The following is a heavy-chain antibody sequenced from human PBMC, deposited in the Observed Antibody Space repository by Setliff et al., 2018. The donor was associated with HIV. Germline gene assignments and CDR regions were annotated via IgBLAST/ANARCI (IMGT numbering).Heavy chain of an antibody. J-gene: IGHJ4*02. V-gene: IGHV1-18*01. Sequence: GASVKVSCKASGYTFTSYGISWVRQAPGQGLEWMGWISAYNGNTNYAPRFQGRVTITADDSTNTAYLELSNLRFDDTATYYCARGVLYGLSEYWGTGSLVTVSS. CDR1: GYTFTSYG. CDR3: ARGVLYGLSEY. D-gene: IGHD3-10*01. CDR2: ISAYNGNT.